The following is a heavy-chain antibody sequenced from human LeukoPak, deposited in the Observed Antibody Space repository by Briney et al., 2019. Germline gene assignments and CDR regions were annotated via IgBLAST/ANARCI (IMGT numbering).Heavy chain of an antibody. D-gene: IGHD1-1*01. CDR1: GGSISSYY. J-gene: IGHJ4*02. CDR2: IFYSGST. V-gene: IGHV4-59*01. Sequence: PSETLSLTCTVSGGSISSYYWSWIRQPPGKGLEWIGYIFYSGSTNYKPSLKSRVTISADTSKNQFSLNLGSVTAADTAVYYCARGPTTYYFDYWGQGTLVTVSS. CDR3: ARGPTTYYFDY.